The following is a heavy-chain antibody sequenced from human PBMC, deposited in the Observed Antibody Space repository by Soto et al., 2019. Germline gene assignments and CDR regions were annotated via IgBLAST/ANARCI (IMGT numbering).Heavy chain of an antibody. CDR2: IYYTGAT. CDR3: ARVFSSGSGWMYYFDF. D-gene: IGHD6-25*01. Sequence: QVQLRESGPGLVEASGTLSLTCEVSTGSISSGNWWSWVRQPPGKGLEWIGEIYYTGATNYNPSLTSRITMTIDKAKDHFSLSLRSATAADTAVYYCARVFSSGSGWMYYFDFWGQGTLVSVSS. CDR1: TGSISSGNW. V-gene: IGHV4-4*02. J-gene: IGHJ4*02.